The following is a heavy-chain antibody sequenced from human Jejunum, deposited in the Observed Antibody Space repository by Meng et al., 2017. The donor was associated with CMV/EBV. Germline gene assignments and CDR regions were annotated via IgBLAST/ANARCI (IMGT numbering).Heavy chain of an antibody. CDR3: AQTWNWLPFEY. J-gene: IGHJ4*02. CDR1: GFTFTDYY. V-gene: IGHV3-23*01. Sequence: LSCSASGFTFTDYYMDWVRQAPGKGLEWVSSITGSGDTTHYADSVRGRFTISRDNSKDTLNLLMNSLRAEDTAVYYCAQTWNWLPFEYWGQGTLVTVSS. D-gene: IGHD1-7*01. CDR2: ITGSGDTT.